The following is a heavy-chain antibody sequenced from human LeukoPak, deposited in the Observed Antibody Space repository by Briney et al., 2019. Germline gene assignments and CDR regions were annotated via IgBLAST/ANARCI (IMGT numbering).Heavy chain of an antibody. CDR3: AKDRKWFGELLFDY. J-gene: IGHJ4*02. CDR2: IYSGGST. D-gene: IGHD3-10*01. V-gene: IGHV3-53*01. CDR1: GFTVSSNY. Sequence: GGSLRLSCAASGFTVSSNYMSWVRQAPGKGLEWVSVIYSGGSTYYADSVKGRFTISRDNSKNTLYLQMNSLRAEDTAVYYCAKDRKWFGELLFDYWGQGTLVTVSS.